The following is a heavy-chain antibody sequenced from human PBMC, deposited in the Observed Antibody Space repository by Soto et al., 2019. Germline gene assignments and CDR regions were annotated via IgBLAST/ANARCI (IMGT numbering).Heavy chain of an antibody. Sequence: ASVKVSCKACGYTFNGYYMHWVRQAPGQGREWMGWINPNSGGTNYAQKFQGWVTMTRDTSISTAYMELSRLRSDDTAVYYCARGYCSGGSCYLSYYGMDVWGQGTTVTVSS. J-gene: IGHJ6*02. CDR2: INPNSGGT. D-gene: IGHD2-15*01. V-gene: IGHV1-2*04. CDR3: ARGYCSGGSCYLSYYGMDV. CDR1: GYTFNGYY.